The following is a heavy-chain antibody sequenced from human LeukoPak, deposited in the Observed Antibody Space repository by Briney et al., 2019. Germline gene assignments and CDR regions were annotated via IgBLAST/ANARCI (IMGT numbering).Heavy chain of an antibody. V-gene: IGHV4-30-2*01. D-gene: IGHD2-21*02. CDR1: GGSISSGGYY. CDR2: IYHSGST. J-gene: IGHJ4*02. Sequence: PSQTLSLTCTVSGGSISSGGYYWSWIRQPPGKGLEWIGYIYHSGSTYYNPSLKSRVTISVDRSKNQFSLKLSSVTAADTAVYYCAGEAPTCGGDCYPGYWGQGTLVTVSS. CDR3: AGEAPTCGGDCYPGY.